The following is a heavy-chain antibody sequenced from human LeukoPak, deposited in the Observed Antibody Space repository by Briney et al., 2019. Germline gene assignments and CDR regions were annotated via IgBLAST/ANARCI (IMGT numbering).Heavy chain of an antibody. Sequence: PGGSLRLSCAASGFTFSNAWMSWVRQAPGKGLERVGRIKSKTDGGTTDYAAPVEGRFTISRDDSKNTLYLQMNSLKTEDTAVYYCTTAAHYYGSGSYYIGRFFDYWGQGTLVTVSS. CDR1: GFTFSNAW. CDR3: TTAAHYYGSGSYYIGRFFDY. D-gene: IGHD3-10*01. V-gene: IGHV3-15*01. J-gene: IGHJ4*02. CDR2: IKSKTDGGTT.